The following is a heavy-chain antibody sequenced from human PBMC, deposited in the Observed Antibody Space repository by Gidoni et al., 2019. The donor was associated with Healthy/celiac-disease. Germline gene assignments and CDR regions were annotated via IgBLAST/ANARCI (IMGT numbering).Heavy chain of an antibody. CDR2: IWYDGSNK. V-gene: IGHV3-33*01. CDR3: ARDPQFDHDYGDYGGY. D-gene: IGHD4-17*01. Sequence: QVQLVESGGGVVQPGRSLRLSCAASGFTFSSYGMHWVRQAPGKGLEWVAVIWYDGSNKYYADSVKGRFTISRDNSKNTLYLQMNSLRAEDTAVYYCARDPQFDHDYGDYGGYWGQGTLVTVSS. J-gene: IGHJ4*02. CDR1: GFTFSSYG.